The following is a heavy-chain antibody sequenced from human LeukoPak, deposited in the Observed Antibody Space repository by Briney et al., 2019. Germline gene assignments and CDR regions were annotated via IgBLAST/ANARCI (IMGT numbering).Heavy chain of an antibody. Sequence: GESLKISCTGSGYSFTNYWIGWVRQMPGKGPEWMGNIYPGDSHTKYSPSFQGQIIISADKSISIAYLQWSSLKASDTAMYYCARGRGYSYGTLDYWGQGTLVTVSS. CDR2: IYPGDSHT. V-gene: IGHV5-51*01. CDR1: GYSFTNYW. J-gene: IGHJ4*02. CDR3: ARGRGYSYGTLDY. D-gene: IGHD5-18*01.